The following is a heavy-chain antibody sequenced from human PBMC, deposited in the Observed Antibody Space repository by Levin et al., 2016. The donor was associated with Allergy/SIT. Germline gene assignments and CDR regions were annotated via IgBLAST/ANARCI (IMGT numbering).Heavy chain of an antibody. CDR2: VSRSSSYT. CDR3: VRGTREPDY. Sequence: GESLKISCAASGFAFSDFYMSWIRQAPGKGLEWVSFVSRSSSYTVYADSVKGRFTTSRDDAKNSLYLQMNSLRVEDTAIYYCVRGTREPDYWGQGTLVTVSS. D-gene: IGHD1-26*01. V-gene: IGHV3-11*05. J-gene: IGHJ4*02. CDR1: GFAFSDFY.